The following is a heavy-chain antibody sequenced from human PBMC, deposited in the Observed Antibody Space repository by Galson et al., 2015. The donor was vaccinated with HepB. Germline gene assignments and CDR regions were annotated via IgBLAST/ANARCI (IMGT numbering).Heavy chain of an antibody. J-gene: IGHJ4*02. V-gene: IGHV3-21*01. CDR2: ISSSSSYI. CDR3: AREYCSGGSCYRDFDY. Sequence: SLRLSCAASGFTFSSYSMNWVRQAPGKGLEWVSSISSSSSYIYYADSVKGRFTISRDNAKNSLYLQMNSLRAEDTAVYYCAREYCSGGSCYRDFDYWGQGTLVTVSS. CDR1: GFTFSSYS. D-gene: IGHD2-15*01.